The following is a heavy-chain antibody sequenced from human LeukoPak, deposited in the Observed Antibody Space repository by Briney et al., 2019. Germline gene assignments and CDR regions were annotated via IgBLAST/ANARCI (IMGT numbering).Heavy chain of an antibody. CDR1: GGSIRSGSYY. CDR2: MYRSGST. Sequence: SQTLSLTCTVSGGSIRSGSYYWSWIRQPAGTGLEWLGRMYRSGSTNYNPSLKSRVTISVDTSKNQFSLKLSSVTAADTAVYYCARGTVGRTYCGGDCYSPIDYWGQGSLVTVSS. CDR3: ARGTVGRTYCGGDCYSPIDY. D-gene: IGHD2-21*01. V-gene: IGHV4-61*02. J-gene: IGHJ4*02.